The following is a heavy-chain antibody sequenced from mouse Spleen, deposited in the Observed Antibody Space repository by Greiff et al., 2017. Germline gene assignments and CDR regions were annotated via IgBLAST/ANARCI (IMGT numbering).Heavy chain of an antibody. D-gene: IGHD2-10*02. CDR3: ARIAYGNPYFDY. CDR1: GFSLTSYG. V-gene: IGHV2-4*02. CDR2: IWSGGST. Sequence: VKLMESGPGLVQPSQSLSITCTVSGFSLTSYGVHWVRQPPGKGLEWLGVIWSGGSTDYNAAFISRLSISKDNSKSQVFFKMNSLQADDTAIYYCARIAYGNPYFDYWGQGTTLTVSS. J-gene: IGHJ2*01.